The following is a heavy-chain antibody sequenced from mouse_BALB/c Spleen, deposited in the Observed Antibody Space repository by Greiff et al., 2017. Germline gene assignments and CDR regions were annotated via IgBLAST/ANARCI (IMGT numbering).Heavy chain of an antibody. Sequence: DVKLVESGAELVKPGASVKLSCTASGFNIKDTYMHWVKQRPEQGLEWIGRIDPANGNTKYDPKFQGKATITADTSSNTAYLQLSSLTSEDTAVYYCASIYYYGSSWAYWGQGTLVTVSA. CDR2: IDPANGNT. V-gene: IGHV14-3*02. J-gene: IGHJ3*01. D-gene: IGHD1-1*01. CDR1: GFNIKDTY. CDR3: ASIYYYGSSWAY.